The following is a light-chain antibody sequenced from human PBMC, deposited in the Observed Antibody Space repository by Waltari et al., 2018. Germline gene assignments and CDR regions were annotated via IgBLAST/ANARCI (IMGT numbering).Light chain of an antibody. J-gene: IGLJ2*01. CDR2: EVS. CDR3: CSYAGTNTWV. V-gene: IGLV2-23*02. CDR1: SSDVGDYTL. Sequence: QSALTQPASVSASPGQSITISCNGTSSDVGDYTLVSWYQQHPAKAPNLLIFEVSKRPTGVSNRFSASKSGNTASMTISGLQAEDEATYHCCSYAGTNTWVFGGGTKVTVL.